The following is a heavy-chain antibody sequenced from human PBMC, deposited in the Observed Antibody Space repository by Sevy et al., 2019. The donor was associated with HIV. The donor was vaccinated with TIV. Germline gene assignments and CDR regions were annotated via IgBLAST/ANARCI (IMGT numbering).Heavy chain of an antibody. CDR2: IIPILGVA. CDR1: GGTFSSYA. J-gene: IGHJ6*02. Sequence: ASVKVSCKASGGTFSSYAISWVRQAPGQGLEWMGRIIPILGVANYAQKFQGRVTITAGKSTGIAYMELSSLRSEDTAVYYWARPYYYDSSGYEDSALDVWGQGTTVTVSS. D-gene: IGHD3-22*01. CDR3: ARPYYYDSSGYEDSALDV. V-gene: IGHV1-69*04.